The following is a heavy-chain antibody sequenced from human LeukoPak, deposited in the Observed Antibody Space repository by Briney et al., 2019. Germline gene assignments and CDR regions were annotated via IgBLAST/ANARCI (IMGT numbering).Heavy chain of an antibody. D-gene: IGHD3-16*02. Sequence: SETLSLTCTVSGGSFSSYYWSWIRQPPGKGLEWIGYIFYSGSTNYNPSLKSRVTMSVDTSKNQFSLSLISVTAADTAVYYCARHSLTFGGLIALDYWGQGTLVTVSS. J-gene: IGHJ4*02. V-gene: IGHV4-59*01. CDR2: IFYSGST. CDR1: GGSFSSYY. CDR3: ARHSLTFGGLIALDY.